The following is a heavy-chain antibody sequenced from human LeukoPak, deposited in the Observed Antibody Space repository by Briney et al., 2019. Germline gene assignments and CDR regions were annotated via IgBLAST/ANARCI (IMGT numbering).Heavy chain of an antibody. V-gene: IGHV4-59*08. CDR3: ARGGYPYYDILTGSADWYFDL. Sequence: ASETLSLTCTVSGGSINNYYWSWIRQPPGKGLEWIGSIYSSGSTNYSPSLKSRVIISVDTSKSQFSLKLSSLTAADTAMYYCARGGYPYYDILTGSADWYFDLWGRGTLVTVSS. D-gene: IGHD3-9*01. J-gene: IGHJ2*01. CDR1: GGSINNYY. CDR2: IYSSGST.